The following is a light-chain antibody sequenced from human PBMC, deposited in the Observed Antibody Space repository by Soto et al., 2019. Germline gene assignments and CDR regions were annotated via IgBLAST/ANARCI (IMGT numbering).Light chain of an antibody. CDR3: SSYARSNTLV. V-gene: IGLV2-14*01. Sequence: QSALTQPASVSGSPGQSITISRTGTSSDVGGYNFVSWYQQHPGKAPKLMIYEVSNRPSGVSNRFSGSKSGNTASLTISGLQAEDEADYYCSSYARSNTLVFGTGTKLTVL. J-gene: IGLJ1*01. CDR2: EVS. CDR1: SSDVGGYNF.